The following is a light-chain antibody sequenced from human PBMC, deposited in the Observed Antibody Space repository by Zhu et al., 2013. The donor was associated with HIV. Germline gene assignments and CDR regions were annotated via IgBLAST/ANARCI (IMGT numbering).Light chain of an antibody. CDR3: SSYTRTSTHYV. Sequence: QSALTQPASVSGSPGQSITISCTGTSSDIGGYNNVSWYQQHPGGVPKLMIYGVSNRPSGVSNRFSGSKSGSTASLTISGLQAEDEADYYCSSYTRTSTHYVFGVGTKVTVL. CDR1: SSDIGGYNN. CDR2: GVS. V-gene: IGLV2-14*03. J-gene: IGLJ1*01.